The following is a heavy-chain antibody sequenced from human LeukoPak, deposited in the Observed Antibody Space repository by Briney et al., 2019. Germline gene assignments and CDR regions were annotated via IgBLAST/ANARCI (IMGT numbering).Heavy chain of an antibody. CDR1: GGSFSTYY. V-gene: IGHV4-34*01. Sequence: KPSETLSLTCAVYGGSFSTYYWSWVRQPPGKGLEWIGEINHSGSTNYNPSLKSRVTISVDTSKNQFSLKLSSVTAADTAVYYCAREVTAMVTSWGQGTLVTVSS. J-gene: IGHJ5*02. CDR3: AREVTAMVTS. D-gene: IGHD5-18*01. CDR2: INHSGST.